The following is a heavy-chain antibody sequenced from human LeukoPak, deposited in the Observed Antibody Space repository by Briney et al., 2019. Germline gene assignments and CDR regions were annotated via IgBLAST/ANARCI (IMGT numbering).Heavy chain of an antibody. Sequence: ASVKVSCKASGYTFTSYGIIWVRQAPGQGLEWMGWISPYSGNTNYAQKLQGRVTMTTDTSTSTALMELRSLRSDDTALYYCAREAGLSYYHYYMDVWGKGTTVIVSS. CDR2: ISPYSGNT. D-gene: IGHD6-13*01. V-gene: IGHV1-18*01. CDR1: GYTFTSYG. CDR3: AREAGLSYYHYYMDV. J-gene: IGHJ6*03.